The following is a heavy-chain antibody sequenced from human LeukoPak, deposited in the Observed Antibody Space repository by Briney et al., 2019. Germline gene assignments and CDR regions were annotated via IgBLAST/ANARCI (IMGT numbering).Heavy chain of an antibody. D-gene: IGHD3-22*01. CDR1: GYSSTSYW. CDR3: ARLSPPYDSSGYYWFDY. CDR2: IYPGDSDT. J-gene: IGHJ4*02. V-gene: IGHV5-51*01. Sequence: GESLKISCKGSGYSSTSYWIGWVRQMPGKGLEWMGIIYPGDSDTRYSPSFQGQVTISADKSISTAYLQWSSLKASDTAMYYCARLSPPYDSSGYYWFDYWGQGTLVTVSS.